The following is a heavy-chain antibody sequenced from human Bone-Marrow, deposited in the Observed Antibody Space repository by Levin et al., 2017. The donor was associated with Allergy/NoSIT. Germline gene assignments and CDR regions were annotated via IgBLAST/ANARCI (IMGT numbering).Heavy chain of an antibody. CDR1: GGSVSSGSYY. J-gene: IGHJ4*02. CDR2: IYYSGST. V-gene: IGHV4-61*01. CDR3: ARETAVAGRFDY. Sequence: SSETLSLTCTVSGGSVSSGSYYWSWIRQPPGKGLEWIGYIYYSGSTNYNPSLKSRVTISVDTSKNQFSLKLSSVTAADTAVYYCARETAVAGRFDYWGQGTLVTVSS. D-gene: IGHD6-19*01.